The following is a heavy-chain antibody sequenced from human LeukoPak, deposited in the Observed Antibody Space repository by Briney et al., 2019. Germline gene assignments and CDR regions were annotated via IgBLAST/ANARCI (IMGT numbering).Heavy chain of an antibody. CDR2: IYGST. CDR3: AREASIPFYFDY. D-gene: IGHD2-21*01. Sequence: PSETLSLTCTVSGGSISSGSYYWNWIRRPAGKGLEWIGRIYGSTNYNPSLKSRVTISLDTSKNQFSLKLSSVTAADTAVYYCAREASIPFYFDYWGQGTLVTVSS. CDR1: GGSISSGSYY. J-gene: IGHJ4*02. V-gene: IGHV4-61*02.